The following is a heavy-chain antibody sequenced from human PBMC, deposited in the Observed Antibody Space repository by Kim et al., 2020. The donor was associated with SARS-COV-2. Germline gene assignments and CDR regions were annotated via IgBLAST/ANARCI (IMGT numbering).Heavy chain of an antibody. CDR3: ASLLRLGEFAFDY. V-gene: IGHV4-4*02. CDR1: GGSISSSNW. D-gene: IGHD3-16*01. Sequence: SETLSLTCAVSGGSISSSNWWSWVRQPPGKGLEWIGEIYHSGSTNYNPSLKSRVTISVDKSKNQFSLKLSSVTAADTAVYYCASLLRLGEFAFDYWGQGTLVTVSS. J-gene: IGHJ4*02. CDR2: IYHSGST.